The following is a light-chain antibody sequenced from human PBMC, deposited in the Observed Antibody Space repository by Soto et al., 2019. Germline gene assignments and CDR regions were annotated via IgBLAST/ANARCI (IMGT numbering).Light chain of an antibody. V-gene: IGKV3-20*01. CDR2: DAS. CDR3: QRYGSSGT. J-gene: IGKJ1*01. Sequence: EIVLTQSPVTLSLSPGERATLSCRASQSVSNNYLAWYQQKPGQAPRLLIYDASNRATGIPDRFSGSGSGTDFTLTISRLEPEDFAVYYCQRYGSSGTFGQGTKVDIK. CDR1: QSVSNNY.